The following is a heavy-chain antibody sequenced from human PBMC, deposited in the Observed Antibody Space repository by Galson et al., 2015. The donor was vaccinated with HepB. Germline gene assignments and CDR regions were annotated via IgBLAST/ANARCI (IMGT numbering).Heavy chain of an antibody. J-gene: IGHJ4*02. D-gene: IGHD4-11*01. CDR1: GFAFSSYG. CDR2: IRYDGSNK. Sequence: SLRLSCAASGFAFSSYGMHWVRQAPGKGLEWVAFIRYDGSNKYYADSVKGRFTISRDNSKNTLYLQMNSLRAEDTAVYYCAMNDYSNPGFDYWGQGTLVTVSS. CDR3: AMNDYSNPGFDY. V-gene: IGHV3-30*02.